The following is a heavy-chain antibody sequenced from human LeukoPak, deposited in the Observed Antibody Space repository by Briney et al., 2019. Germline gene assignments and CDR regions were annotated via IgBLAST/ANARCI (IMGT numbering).Heavy chain of an antibody. D-gene: IGHD3-16*02. CDR2: IYPADSAA. J-gene: IGHJ5*02. CDR3: ARGGAEGTYYDYVWGSYPRLNWFDP. CDR1: GYSFTTYW. Sequence: GESLKISCKASGYSFTTYWIGWVRQMPGKGLEWMGIIYPADSAAKYSPSFQGQVTISVDKSISTAYLQWSRLKDSDTAMYYRARGGAEGTYYDYVWGSYPRLNWFDPWGQGTLVTVSS. V-gene: IGHV5-51*01.